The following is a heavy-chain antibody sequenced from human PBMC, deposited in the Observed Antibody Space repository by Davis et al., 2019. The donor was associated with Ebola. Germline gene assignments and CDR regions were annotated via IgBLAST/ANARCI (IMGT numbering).Heavy chain of an antibody. J-gene: IGHJ5*02. Sequence: PSETLSLTCTVSGGSISSYYWSWIRQPPGKGLEWIGYIYYSGSTNYNPSLKSRVTISVDTSKNQFSLKLRSVTAADTAVYYCARTTSHVTAWGQGTLVTVSS. CDR1: GGSISSYY. V-gene: IGHV4-59*01. CDR2: IYYSGST. D-gene: IGHD2-2*01. CDR3: ARTTSHVTA.